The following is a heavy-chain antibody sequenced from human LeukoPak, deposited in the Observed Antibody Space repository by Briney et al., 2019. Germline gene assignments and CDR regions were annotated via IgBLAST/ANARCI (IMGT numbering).Heavy chain of an antibody. Sequence: PGESLNFSGKGSGYTFTSYWIGWVRQMPGKGLEWMGIIYPGESDTRYSPSFQGQVTISADKSISTAYLQWSSLKASDTAMYYCARANGGYCSGGSWYFTWGQGTLVTVSS. J-gene: IGHJ4*02. CDR2: IYPGESDT. D-gene: IGHD2-15*01. CDR3: ARANGGYCSGGSWYFT. CDR1: GYTFTSYW. V-gene: IGHV5-51*01.